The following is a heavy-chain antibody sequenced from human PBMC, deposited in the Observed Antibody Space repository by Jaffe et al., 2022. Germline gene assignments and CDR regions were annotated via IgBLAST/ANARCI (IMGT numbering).Heavy chain of an antibody. CDR1: GFTVSSNY. J-gene: IGHJ2*01. CDR2: IYSGGST. V-gene: IGHV3-53*02. Sequence: EVQLVETGGGLIQPGGSLRLSCAASGFTVSSNYMSWVRQAPGKGLEWVSVIYSGGSTYYADSVKGRFTISRDNSKNTLYLQMNSLRAEDTAVYYCAREAGGDSETWYFDLWGRGTLVTVSS. D-gene: IGHD2-21*01. CDR3: AREAGGDSETWYFDL.